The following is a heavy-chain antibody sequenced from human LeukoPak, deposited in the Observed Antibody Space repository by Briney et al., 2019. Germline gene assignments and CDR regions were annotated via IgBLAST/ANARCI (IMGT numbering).Heavy chain of an antibody. CDR1: GYTFTGYY. D-gene: IGHD2-2*01. J-gene: IGHJ4*02. CDR3: ASQPLYCSSTSCYFDY. V-gene: IGHV1-2*02. CDR2: INPNSGGT. Sequence: ASVKVSCKASGYTFTGYYMHWVRQAPGQGLEWMGWINPNSGGTNYAQKFQGRVTMTRDTSISTAYMELSRLRSDDTAVYYCASQPLYCSSTSCYFDYLGQGTLVTVSS.